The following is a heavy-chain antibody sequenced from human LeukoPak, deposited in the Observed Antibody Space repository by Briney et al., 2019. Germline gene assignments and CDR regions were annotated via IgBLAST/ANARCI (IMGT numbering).Heavy chain of an antibody. V-gene: IGHV1-2*06. CDR3: ARGLDSSSSESEDY. Sequence: ASVKVSCKASGYTFTGYYMHCVRQAPGQGLEWMGRINPNSGGTNYAQKFQGRVTMTRGTSISTAYMELSRLRSDDTAVYYCARGLDSSSSESEDYWGQGTLVTVSS. CDR1: GYTFTGYY. J-gene: IGHJ4*02. D-gene: IGHD6-6*01. CDR2: INPNSGGT.